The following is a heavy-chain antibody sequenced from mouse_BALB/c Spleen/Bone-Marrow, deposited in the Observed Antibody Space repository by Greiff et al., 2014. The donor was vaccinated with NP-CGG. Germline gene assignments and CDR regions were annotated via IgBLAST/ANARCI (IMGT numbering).Heavy chain of an antibody. D-gene: IGHD2-1*01. CDR2: IFPGSGNT. CDR3: ARSGYVGNYPYFDY. V-gene: IGHV1-66*01. Sequence: QVQLQQSGPELVKPGASVKISCKASGYSFTSYYIHWVKQRPGQGLEWIGWIFPGSGNTKYSEKFKGKATLTADTSSSTAYMQLSSLTSEDSAVYFCARSGYVGNYPYFDYWGQGTTLTVSS. J-gene: IGHJ2*01. CDR1: GYSFTSYY.